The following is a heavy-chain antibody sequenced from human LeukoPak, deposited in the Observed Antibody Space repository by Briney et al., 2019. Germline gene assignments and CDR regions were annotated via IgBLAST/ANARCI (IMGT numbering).Heavy chain of an antibody. V-gene: IGHV3-21*01. Sequence: GGSLRLSCATSGFPFSSSGMNWVRQAPGKGLEWVSSISSGSTYIYYADSVKGRFTISRDNAESSLYLQMNSLRAEDTAVYYCARDPRGSISGSCRYGMDVWGQGTTVTVSS. J-gene: IGHJ6*02. CDR3: ARDPRGSISGSCRYGMDV. CDR2: ISSGSTYI. CDR1: GFPFSSSG. D-gene: IGHD5-12*01.